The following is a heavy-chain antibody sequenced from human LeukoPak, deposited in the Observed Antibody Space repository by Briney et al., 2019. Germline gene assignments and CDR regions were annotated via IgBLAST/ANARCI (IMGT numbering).Heavy chain of an antibody. D-gene: IGHD3-10*01. Sequence: SETLSLTCAVYGGSFSGYYWSWIRQPPGKGLEWIGEINHSGSTNYNPSLKSRVTMSVDTSKNQFSLKLSSVTAADTAVYYCARETSFGTMVRGVIFYYYYMDVWGKGTTVTISS. CDR3: ARETSFGTMVRGVIFYYYYMDV. CDR2: INHSGST. V-gene: IGHV4-34*01. CDR1: GGSFSGYY. J-gene: IGHJ6*03.